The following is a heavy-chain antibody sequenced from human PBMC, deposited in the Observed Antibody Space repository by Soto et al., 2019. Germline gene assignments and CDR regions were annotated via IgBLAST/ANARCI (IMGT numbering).Heavy chain of an antibody. Sequence: GSLRLSCAASGFGFTFSTSAMSWVRQAPGKGLEWVANIKQDGSEKYYVDSVKGRFTISRDNAKNSLYLQMNSLRAEDTAVYYCARVSSSYNYYYYYMDVWGKGTTVTVSS. CDR1: GFGFTFSTSA. D-gene: IGHD6-6*01. J-gene: IGHJ6*03. CDR2: IKQDGSEK. CDR3: ARVSSSYNYYYYYMDV. V-gene: IGHV3-7*01.